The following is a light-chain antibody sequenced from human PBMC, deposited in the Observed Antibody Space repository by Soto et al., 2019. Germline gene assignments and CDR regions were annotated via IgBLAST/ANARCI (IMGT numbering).Light chain of an antibody. CDR1: SSNIGSNT. J-gene: IGLJ1*01. Sequence: QSVLTQPPSASGTPGQRVTMSCYGSSSNIGSNTVNWYQQLPGTAPKLLIYTNNQRPSGVPDRFAGSKSGTSASLAISGRQSEDEADYYCAAWDDSLNGYVFATGTKLTVL. CDR3: AAWDDSLNGYV. V-gene: IGLV1-44*01. CDR2: TNN.